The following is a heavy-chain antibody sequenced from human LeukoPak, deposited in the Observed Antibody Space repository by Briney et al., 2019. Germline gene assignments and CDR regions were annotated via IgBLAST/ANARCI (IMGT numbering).Heavy chain of an antibody. D-gene: IGHD3-10*01. Sequence: ASVKVSCKASGYTFTSYGISWVRQAPGQGLEWMGWISAYNGNTNYAQKLQGRVTMTRDTSISTAYMELSRLRSDDTAVYYCARDGSMVRGVIITSSWFDPWGQGTLVTVSS. CDR3: ARDGSMVRGVIITSSWFDP. J-gene: IGHJ5*02. CDR1: GYTFTSYG. V-gene: IGHV1-18*01. CDR2: ISAYNGNT.